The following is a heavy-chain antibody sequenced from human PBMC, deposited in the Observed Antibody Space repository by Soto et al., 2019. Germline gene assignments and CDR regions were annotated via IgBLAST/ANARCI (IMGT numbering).Heavy chain of an antibody. J-gene: IGHJ4*02. CDR3: ARGATYSSGWIFDY. CDR2: IYHSGST. V-gene: IGHV4-4*02. Sequence: PSETLSLTCAVSGGSISSSNWWSWVRQPPGKGLVWIGEIYHSGSTNYNPSLKSRVTISVDKSKNQFSLKLSSVTAADTAVYYCARGATYSSGWIFDYWGQGTLVTVSS. D-gene: IGHD6-19*01. CDR1: GGSISSSNW.